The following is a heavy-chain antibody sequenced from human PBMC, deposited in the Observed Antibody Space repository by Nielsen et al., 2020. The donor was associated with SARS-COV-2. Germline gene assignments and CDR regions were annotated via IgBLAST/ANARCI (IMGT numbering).Heavy chain of an antibody. CDR1: GFPFSCYW. CDR3: ARVRGVAFFDY. CDR2: IKQDGSEK. J-gene: IGHJ4*02. V-gene: IGHV3-7*03. D-gene: IGHD3-10*01. Sequence: SLTISCASSGFPFSCYWMSLVRQAPGKGLEWVANIKQDGSEKYYVDSVKGRFTISRDNAKNSLYLQMNSLRAEDTAVYYCARVRGVAFFDYWGQGTLVTVSS.